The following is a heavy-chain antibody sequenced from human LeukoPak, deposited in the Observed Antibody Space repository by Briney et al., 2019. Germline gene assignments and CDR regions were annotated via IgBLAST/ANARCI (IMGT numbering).Heavy chain of an antibody. J-gene: IGHJ4*02. D-gene: IGHD3-10*01. CDR1: GYTFTSYG. CDR3: ARVSLIYGSGSYYQSPLTY. CDR2: ISAYNGNT. Sequence: ASVKVSCKASGYTFTSYGISWVRQAPGQGLEWMGWISAYNGNTNYAQKLQGRVTMTTDTSTSTAYMELRSLRSDDTAVYYCARVSLIYGSGSYYQSPLTYWGQGALVTVSS. V-gene: IGHV1-18*01.